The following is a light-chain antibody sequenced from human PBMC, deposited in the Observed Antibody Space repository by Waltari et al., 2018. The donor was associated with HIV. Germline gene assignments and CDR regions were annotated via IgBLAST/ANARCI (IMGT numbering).Light chain of an antibody. Sequence: QSVLTQPPSVSAAPGQRVTLSCTGSNANIRKHAVPWYHQFPGTAPQLLIYETDSRPSGFPDRFAGSKSGTSASLGITGLQAEDEADYFCQSSDSTLSGSVFGGGTKLTVL. J-gene: IGLJ2*01. CDR2: ETD. CDR3: QSSDSTLSGSV. CDR1: NANIRKHA. V-gene: IGLV1-40*01.